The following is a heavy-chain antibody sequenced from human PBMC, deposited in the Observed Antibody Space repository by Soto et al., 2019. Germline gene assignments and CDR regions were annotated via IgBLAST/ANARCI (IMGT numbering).Heavy chain of an antibody. J-gene: IGHJ5*02. CDR1: GDSINSDSVY. CDR3: ARERQVGPSSGRFDP. Sequence: QVHLQESGPGLVKPSQTLSLTCSVNGDSINSDSVYWSWIRQSPGKGLEYIGYITYNGRTFYNPSLKSRVTMSVDTPKNQFSLEVRSVTAAATAVYYCARERQVGPSSGRFDPLGQGTLVTVST. V-gene: IGHV4-31*03. CDR2: ITYNGRT.